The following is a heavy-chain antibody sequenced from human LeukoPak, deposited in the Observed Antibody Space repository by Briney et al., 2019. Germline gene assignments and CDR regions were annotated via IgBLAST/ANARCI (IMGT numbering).Heavy chain of an antibody. CDR2: IYHSGST. V-gene: IGHV4-38-2*02. Sequence: SETLSLTCTVSGYSISSGYYWGWIRQPPGKGLEWIGSIYHSGSTYYNPSLKSRVTMSVDTSKNQFSLKLSSVTAADTAVSYCARSSGSLFDYWGQGTLVTVSS. CDR3: ARSSGSLFDY. CDR1: GYSISSGYY. J-gene: IGHJ4*02. D-gene: IGHD1-26*01.